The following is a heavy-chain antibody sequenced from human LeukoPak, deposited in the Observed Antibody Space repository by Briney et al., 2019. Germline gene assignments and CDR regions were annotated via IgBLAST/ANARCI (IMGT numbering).Heavy chain of an antibody. D-gene: IGHD3-16*01. CDR3: ATYTHWVAGDV. J-gene: IGHJ6*02. CDR1: GFTFSSYV. V-gene: IGHV3-7*01. CDR2: MNQDGSEK. Sequence: GGSLRLSCAASGFTFSSYVMSWVRQAPGKGLEWLANMNQDGSEKDYVDSVKGRFTISRDNARNSLYLQMGSLRAEDTAVYYCATYTHWVAGDVWGQGTTVTVSS.